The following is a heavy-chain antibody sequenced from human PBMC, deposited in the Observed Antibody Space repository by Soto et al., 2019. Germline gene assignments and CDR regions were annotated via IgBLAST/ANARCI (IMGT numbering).Heavy chain of an antibody. V-gene: IGHV3-23*01. J-gene: IGHJ5*02. D-gene: IGHD2-15*01. CDR1: GLTFSSYA. CDR2: ISGSGGST. Sequence: EVQLLESGGGLVQPGGSLRLSCAASGLTFSSYAMNWVRQAPGKGLEWVSAISGSGGSTYYADSVTGRFTISRDNSKNTLYLQMNSLRAEDTAVYFCAKSPSVVLVPSTLGGNNWFDPWGQGTLVTVSS. CDR3: AKSPSVVLVPSTLGGNNWFDP.